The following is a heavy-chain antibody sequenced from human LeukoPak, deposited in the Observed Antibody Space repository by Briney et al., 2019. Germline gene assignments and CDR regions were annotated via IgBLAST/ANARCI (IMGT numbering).Heavy chain of an antibody. CDR3: ARVLTRIVVVPAAMDY. CDR1: GYTFTSYG. CDR2: ISAYNGNT. V-gene: IGHV1-18*01. J-gene: IGHJ4*02. Sequence: ASVKVSCKASGYTFTSYGISWVRHAPGQGLEGMGWISAYNGNTNYAQKLQGRVTMNTDTSTSTAYMELRSLRSDDTAVYYCARVLTRIVVVPAAMDYWGQGTLVTVSS. D-gene: IGHD2-2*01.